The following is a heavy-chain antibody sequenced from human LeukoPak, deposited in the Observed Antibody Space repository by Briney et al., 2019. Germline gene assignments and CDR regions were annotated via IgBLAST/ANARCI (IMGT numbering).Heavy chain of an antibody. V-gene: IGHV3-7*01. CDR2: IKQDGSEK. J-gene: IGHJ5*02. CDR3: ARDGQWDPFDP. D-gene: IGHD1-26*01. Sequence: GGSLRLSCAASGFTFSTYGMHWVRQAPGKGLEWVANIKQDGSEKYYVDSVKGRFTISRDNAKNSLYLQMNSLRAEDTAVYYRARDGQWDPFDPWGQGTLVTVSS. CDR1: GFTFSTYG.